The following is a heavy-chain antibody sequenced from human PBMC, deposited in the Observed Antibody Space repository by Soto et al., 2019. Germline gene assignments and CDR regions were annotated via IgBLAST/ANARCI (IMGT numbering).Heavy chain of an antibody. D-gene: IGHD3-10*01. V-gene: IGHV1-8*01. Sequence: ASVKVSCKASGYTFTSYDINWVRQATGQGLEWMGWMNPNSGNTGYAQKFQGRVTMTRNTSISTAYMELSSLRSEDTAVYYCAPSGSGSYYNHYYYGMDVWGQGTTVTVSS. J-gene: IGHJ6*02. CDR1: GYTFTSYD. CDR2: MNPNSGNT. CDR3: APSGSGSYYNHYYYGMDV.